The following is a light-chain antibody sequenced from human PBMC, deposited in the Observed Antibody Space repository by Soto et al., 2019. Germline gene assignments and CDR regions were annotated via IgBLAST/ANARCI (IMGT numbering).Light chain of an antibody. CDR2: DAS. Sequence: EIVLTQSPATLSLSPGERATLSCRASQSVYSYLAWYQQKPGQAPRLLIYDASNRATGIPARFSGSGSGTDFTLTIGSLEPEDSAVYYCQQCGSSPITFGQGTRLEIK. CDR3: QQCGSSPIT. CDR1: QSVYSY. V-gene: IGKV3-11*01. J-gene: IGKJ5*01.